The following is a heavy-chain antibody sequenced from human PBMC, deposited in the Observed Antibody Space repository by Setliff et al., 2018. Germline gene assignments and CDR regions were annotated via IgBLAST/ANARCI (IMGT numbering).Heavy chain of an antibody. J-gene: IGHJ4*02. CDR1: GFTFSSSA. CDR2: ISSSSSTI. D-gene: IGHD3-22*01. Sequence: GGSLRLSCAASGFTFSSSAMAWVRQAPGKGLEWVSSISSSSSTIYYADSVKGRFTISRDNAKNSLYLQMNSLRAEDTAVYYCARSRGGSGYSGYFDYWGQGTLVTVSS. V-gene: IGHV3-48*04. CDR3: ARSRGGSGYSGYFDY.